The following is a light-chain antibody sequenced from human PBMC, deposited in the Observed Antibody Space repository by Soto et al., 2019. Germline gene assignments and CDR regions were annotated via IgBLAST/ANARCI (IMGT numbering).Light chain of an antibody. Sequence: DIQMTQSPSSLSASVGDRVTITCRASQSISSYLNWYQQKPGKAPKLLIYAASSLQSGVPSRFSGSGSGTYFTFTSSSLQPEDFATYYCQQSYSTLTFGGGTKVEIK. CDR1: QSISSY. V-gene: IGKV1-39*01. CDR3: QQSYSTLT. J-gene: IGKJ4*01. CDR2: AAS.